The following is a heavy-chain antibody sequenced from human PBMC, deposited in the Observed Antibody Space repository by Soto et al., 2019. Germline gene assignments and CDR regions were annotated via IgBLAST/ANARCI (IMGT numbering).Heavy chain of an antibody. CDR2: LYTSGVT. Sequence: GGSLRLSCAASGVTVSTNYMSWVRQAPGEGLDWVSILYTSGVTYYADSVKGRFTISRDNSKNILYLQMDNLRAEDTAVYYCARDRVDPRGNSLYYYVMDVWAKGTLVTGYS. CDR1: GVTVSTNY. V-gene: IGHV3-53*01. J-gene: IGHJ6*04. D-gene: IGHD5-18*01. CDR3: ARDRVDPRGNSLYYYVMDV.